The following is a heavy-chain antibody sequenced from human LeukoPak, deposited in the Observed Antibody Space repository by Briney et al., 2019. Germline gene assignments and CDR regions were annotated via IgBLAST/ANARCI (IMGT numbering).Heavy chain of an antibody. CDR2: IKQDGSEK. CDR3: ARAQTYGDSRLLLDY. Sequence: GGSLRLSCAASGFTFSSYWMSWVRQAPGKGLEWVANIKQDGSEKYYVDSVKGRFTISRDSAKNSLYLQMNSLRVEDTALYYCARAQTYGDSRLLLDYWGQGTLLTVSS. J-gene: IGHJ4*02. CDR1: GFTFSSYW. D-gene: IGHD4-17*01. V-gene: IGHV3-7*03.